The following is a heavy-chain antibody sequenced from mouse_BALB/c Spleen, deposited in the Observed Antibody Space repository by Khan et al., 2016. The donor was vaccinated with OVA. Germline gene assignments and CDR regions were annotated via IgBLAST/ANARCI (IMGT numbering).Heavy chain of an antibody. V-gene: IGHV1-63*02. CDR2: IYPGSGNT. D-gene: IGHD1-1*01. J-gene: IGHJ4*01. Sequence: QVQLQQSGAELVRPGTSVKMSCKAAGYTFTQYWIGWVKQRPGHGLEWIGDIYPGSGNTNYNEKFKGKATLTADTSFSTAYMQLNSLTSEDSAVYYCARHYDYGSSYASRDDWGQGTSVTVSS. CDR3: ARHYDYGSSYASRDD. CDR1: GYTFTQYW.